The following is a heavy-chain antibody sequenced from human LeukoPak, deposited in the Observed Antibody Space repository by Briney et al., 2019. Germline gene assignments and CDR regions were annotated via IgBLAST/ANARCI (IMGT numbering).Heavy chain of an antibody. D-gene: IGHD1-26*01. CDR2: ISSSSDTI. CDR3: ARDKPYSGSSYDFDF. CDR1: GFTFSTYN. J-gene: IGHJ4*02. Sequence: GGSLRLSCAASGFTFSTYNMNWVRQAPGKGLEWVSPISSSSDTIYYADSVKGRFTISRDNAKNSLNLQMSSLRAEDTAVYYCARDKPYSGSSYDFDFWGQGTLVTVSS. V-gene: IGHV3-48*01.